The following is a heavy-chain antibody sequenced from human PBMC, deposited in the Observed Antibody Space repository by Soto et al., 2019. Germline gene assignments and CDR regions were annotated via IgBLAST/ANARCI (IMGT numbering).Heavy chain of an antibody. V-gene: IGHV3-21*06. CDR3: ARDLMPNDRGLGDLAY. CDR2: ITSKTGDQ. Sequence: GSLRLSCAASGFTFNKYSMNWVRQAPGKGLEWVSSITSKTGDQYYADSVKGRFIISRDNTKNSLSLQVTSLRDEDTAVYYCARDLMPNDRGLGDLAYWGQGTLVTVSS. D-gene: IGHD3-22*01. CDR1: GFTFNKYS. J-gene: IGHJ4*02.